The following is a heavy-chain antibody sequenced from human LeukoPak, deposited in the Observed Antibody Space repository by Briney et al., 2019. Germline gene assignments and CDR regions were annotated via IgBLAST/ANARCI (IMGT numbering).Heavy chain of an antibody. D-gene: IGHD1-26*01. CDR3: AREQGRSGSYY. J-gene: IGHJ4*02. CDR1: GFAFSSYA. V-gene: IGHV3-74*01. CDR2: INSDGSST. Sequence: PGGSLRLSCAASGFAFSSYAMSWVRQAPGKGLEWVSRINSDGSSTSYADSVKGRFTISRDNAKDTLYLQMNSLRAEDTAVYYCAREQGRSGSYYWGQGTLVTVSS.